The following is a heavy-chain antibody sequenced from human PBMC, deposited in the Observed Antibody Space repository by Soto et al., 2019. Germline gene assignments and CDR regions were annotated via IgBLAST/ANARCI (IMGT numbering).Heavy chain of an antibody. V-gene: IGHV1-69*12. CDR3: ASLIAAAGPHHSPRYYYGMEV. J-gene: IGHJ6*02. CDR1: GGTFSSYA. CDR2: IIPIFGTA. Sequence: QVQLVQSGAEVKKPGSSVKVSCKASGGTFSSYAISWVRQAPGQGLEWMGGIIPIFGTADYAQKFQGRVTITAHESTSTAYMELSSLRSEDTAVYYCASLIAAAGPHHSPRYYYGMEVWGQGTTVTVSS. D-gene: IGHD6-13*01.